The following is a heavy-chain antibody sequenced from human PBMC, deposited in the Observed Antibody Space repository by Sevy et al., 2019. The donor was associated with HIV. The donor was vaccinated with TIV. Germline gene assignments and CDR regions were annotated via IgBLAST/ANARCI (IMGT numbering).Heavy chain of an antibody. CDR3: AKGLEQWLANGYFDY. CDR2: ISYDGNNE. D-gene: IGHD6-19*01. CDR1: GFSISGYG. J-gene: IGHJ4*02. Sequence: GGSLRLSCAASGFSISGYGMHWVRQAPGKGLEWVAVISYDGNNEFYADSVKGRFTISRDNSKNTLYLQMNSLRAEDTAVYYCAKGLEQWLANGYFDYWGQGTLVTVSS. V-gene: IGHV3-30*18.